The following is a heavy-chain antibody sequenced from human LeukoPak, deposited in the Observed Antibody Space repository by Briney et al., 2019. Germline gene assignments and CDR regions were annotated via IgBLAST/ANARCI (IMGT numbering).Heavy chain of an antibody. CDR2: INPNSGGT. CDR1: GYTFTGYY. Sequence: GASVKVSCKASGYTFTGYYMHWVRQAPGQGLEWMGRINPNSGGTNYAQKFQGRVTMTRDTSISTAYMELGRLRSDDTAVYYCAREPLAAKRNWFDPWGQGTLVTVSS. D-gene: IGHD2-15*01. J-gene: IGHJ5*02. V-gene: IGHV1-2*06. CDR3: AREPLAAKRNWFDP.